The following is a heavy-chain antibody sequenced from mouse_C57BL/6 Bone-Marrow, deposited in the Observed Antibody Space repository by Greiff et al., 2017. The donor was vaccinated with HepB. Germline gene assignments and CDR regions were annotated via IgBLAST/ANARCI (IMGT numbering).Heavy chain of an antibody. V-gene: IGHV1-82*01. CDR3: AGYGNYDY. CDR1: GYAFSSSW. CDR2: VYPGDGDT. D-gene: IGHD2-1*01. Sequence: LQESGPELVKPGASVKISCKASGYAFSSSWMNWVKQRPGKGLEWIGRVYPGDGDTNYNGKFKGKATLTADKSSSTAYMQLSSLTSEDSAVYFCAGYGNYDYWGQGTTLTVSS. J-gene: IGHJ2*01.